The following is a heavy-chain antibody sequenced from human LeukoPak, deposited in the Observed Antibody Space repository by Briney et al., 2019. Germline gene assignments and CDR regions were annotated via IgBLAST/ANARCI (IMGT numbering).Heavy chain of an antibody. D-gene: IGHD2-21*02. CDR2: IRYDGTNK. V-gene: IGHV3-30*02. J-gene: IGHJ4*02. Sequence: GGSLRLSCAASGFTFSDSGMHWVRQPPGKGLEWVAFIRYDGTNKDYADSVKGRFSISRDNSKNTLYLQMDSLGAEDTALYYCAKEGNWYSLDNWGQGTPVTVSS. CDR1: GFTFSDSG. CDR3: AKEGNWYSLDN.